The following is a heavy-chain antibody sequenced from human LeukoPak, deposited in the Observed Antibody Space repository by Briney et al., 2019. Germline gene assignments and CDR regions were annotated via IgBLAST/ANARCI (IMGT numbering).Heavy chain of an antibody. CDR2: ISYDGSTK. CDR1: GFTFGSYG. J-gene: IGHJ4*02. V-gene: IGHV3-30-3*01. CDR3: ARDRSGYYSTDY. D-gene: IGHD3-22*01. Sequence: GKSLRLSCAASGFTFGSYGVHWVRQAPGKGLEWVTYISYDGSTKYYADSVTGRFTIFRDNSKNTVSLQMDSLTAEDTAVYYCARDRSGYYSTDYWGQGTLVTVSS.